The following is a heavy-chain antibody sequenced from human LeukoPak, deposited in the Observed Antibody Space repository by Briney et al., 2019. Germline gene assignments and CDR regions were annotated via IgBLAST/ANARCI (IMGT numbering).Heavy chain of an antibody. CDR1: GGTFSSYA. D-gene: IGHD3-16*02. CDR3: ASDNSVGDIAWWFDP. Sequence: ASVKVSCKASGGTFSSYAISWVRQAPGQGLEWMGWINPNSDDTNYAQKFQGRVTMTRDMSTTTDYMELSSLRSEDTAVYYCASDNSVGDIAWWFDPWGQGTLVTVSS. V-gene: IGHV1-8*02. J-gene: IGHJ5*02. CDR2: INPNSDDT.